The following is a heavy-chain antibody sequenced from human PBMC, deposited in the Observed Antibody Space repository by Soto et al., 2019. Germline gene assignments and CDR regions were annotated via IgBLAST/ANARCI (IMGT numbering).Heavy chain of an antibody. CDR3: ASRDPGTSVDY. J-gene: IGHJ4*02. D-gene: IGHD1-7*01. CDR2: IYRTGST. Sequence: QVQLQESGPGLVKPSGTLSLTCAVSGGSFTSNNWWTWVRQPPGQGLEWIGEIYRTGSTNYNPSLKSQATTSLDKSENQFSLKVTSLTAADTAVYYCASRDPGTSVDYWGQGTLVTVSS. V-gene: IGHV4-4*02. CDR1: GGSFTSNNW.